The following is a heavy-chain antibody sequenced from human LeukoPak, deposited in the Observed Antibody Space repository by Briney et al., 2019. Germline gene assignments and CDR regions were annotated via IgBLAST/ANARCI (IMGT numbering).Heavy chain of an antibody. Sequence: GGSLRLSCAASGFTVSGNYMSWVRQAPGKGLEWVSVIYSGDSTYYADSVKGRFTISRDNFKNMLFLQMNSLTAEDTAVYYCARGGGNYPSSPYYFDYWGQGTLVTVSS. V-gene: IGHV3-53*01. CDR1: GFTVSGNY. D-gene: IGHD1-26*01. CDR2: IYSGDST. J-gene: IGHJ4*02. CDR3: ARGGGNYPSSPYYFDY.